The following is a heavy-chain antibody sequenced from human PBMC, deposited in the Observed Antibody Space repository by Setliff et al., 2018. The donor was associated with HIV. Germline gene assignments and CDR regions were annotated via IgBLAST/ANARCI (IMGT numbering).Heavy chain of an antibody. Sequence: ASVKVSCKAFGYTFSTNAIHWVRQAPGQRLEWMGYINAGDDNTRYSEKFQGGVTITRDESTNTVYMELYSLTSEDTAIYYCASSAGAVPTTAPYGDYYYYFYMDVWGKGTTVTVSS. V-gene: IGHV1-3*01. D-gene: IGHD1-1*01. CDR1: GYTFSTNA. CDR3: ASSAGAVPTTAPYGDYYYYFYMDV. CDR2: INAGDDNT. J-gene: IGHJ6*03.